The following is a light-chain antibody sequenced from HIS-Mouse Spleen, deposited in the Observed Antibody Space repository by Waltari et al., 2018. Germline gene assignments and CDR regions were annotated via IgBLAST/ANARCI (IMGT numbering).Light chain of an antibody. Sequence: QSALTQPAPVSGSPGQSITISCPGTRSDVGSFNLLPWYQQHPGKAPKLMIYEGSKPPSGVSNRFSGSKSGNTASLTISGLQAEDEADYYCCSYAGSSTWVFGGGTKLTVL. V-gene: IGLV2-23*01. J-gene: IGLJ3*02. CDR2: EGS. CDR1: RSDVGSFNL. CDR3: CSYAGSSTWV.